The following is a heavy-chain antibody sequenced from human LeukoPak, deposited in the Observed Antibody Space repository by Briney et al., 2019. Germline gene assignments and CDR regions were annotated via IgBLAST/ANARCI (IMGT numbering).Heavy chain of an antibody. D-gene: IGHD6-13*01. CDR1: GFTFSSYA. CDR3: AKGAYSSSRERGDY. V-gene: IGHV3-23*01. CDR2: ISGSGGST. Sequence: TGGSLRLSCAASGFTFSSYAMSWVRQAPGKGLEWVSAISGSGGSTYYADSVKGRFTISRDNSKNTLYLQMNSLRAEDTAVYYCAKGAYSSSRERGDYWGQGTLVTVSS. J-gene: IGHJ4*02.